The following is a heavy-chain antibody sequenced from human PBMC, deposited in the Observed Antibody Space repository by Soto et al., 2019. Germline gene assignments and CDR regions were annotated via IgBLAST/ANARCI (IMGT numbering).Heavy chain of an antibody. D-gene: IGHD6-13*01. Sequence: QVQLVQSGAEEKKPGASVKVSCKASGYTFTSYAMHWVRQAPGQRLEWMGWINAGNGNTKHSQKLQGRVTITTDTPASTAYMELSSLRSEDTAVYYCARDVAAADYWGQGPLVTVSS. V-gene: IGHV1-3*05. CDR1: GYTFTSYA. J-gene: IGHJ4*02. CDR2: INAGNGNT. CDR3: ARDVAAADY.